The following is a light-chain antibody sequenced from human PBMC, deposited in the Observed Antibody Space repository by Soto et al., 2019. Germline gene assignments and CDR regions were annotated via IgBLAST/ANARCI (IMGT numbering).Light chain of an antibody. V-gene: IGLV2-14*03. Sequence: QSALTQPASVSGSPGQSITISCTGTSSDIDSYNYVSWYQQHPGQAPKLMIYDVTNRPSGVSNRFSGSKSGNTASLTISGLQAEDEADYYCSSPRSSSFYVFGTGTKVTVL. CDR2: DVT. CDR1: SSDIDSYNY. CDR3: SSPRSSSFYV. J-gene: IGLJ1*01.